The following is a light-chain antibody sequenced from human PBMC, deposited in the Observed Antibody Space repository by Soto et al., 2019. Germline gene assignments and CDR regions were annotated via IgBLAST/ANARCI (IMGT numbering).Light chain of an antibody. Sequence: QPVLTQSSSASASLGSSVKLTCALSTGHSSYSIAWHQQQPGKAPRYLMYLEGSGSSNRGSGVPDRFSGSSSGADRYLTIDNLQSEDEADYYCETWDTNTRVFGGGTKLTVL. CDR1: TGHSSYS. CDR3: ETWDTNTRV. J-gene: IGLJ3*02. V-gene: IGLV4-60*03. CDR2: LEGSGSS.